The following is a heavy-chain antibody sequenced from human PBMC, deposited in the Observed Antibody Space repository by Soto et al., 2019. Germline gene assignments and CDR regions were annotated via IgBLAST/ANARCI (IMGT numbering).Heavy chain of an antibody. V-gene: IGHV3-23*01. D-gene: IGHD2-2*01. J-gene: IGHJ6*02. Sequence: GGSLRLSCAASGFTFSSYAMSWVRQAPGKGLEWVSAISGSGGSTYYADSVKGRFTISRDNSKNTLYLQMNSLRAEDTAVYYCAKGDCSSTSCYANHYYYYGMDVWGQGTTVTVSS. CDR3: AKGDCSSTSCYANHYYYYGMDV. CDR2: ISGSGGST. CDR1: GFTFSSYA.